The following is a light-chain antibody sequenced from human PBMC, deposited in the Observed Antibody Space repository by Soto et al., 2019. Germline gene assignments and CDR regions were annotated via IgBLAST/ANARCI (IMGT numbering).Light chain of an antibody. Sequence: QSVLAQPASVSGSPGQWITISCAGTNRDVGGYNYVSWYQQYPGKAPKLIIYEVTYRPSGVSNRFSASKSGNTASPTISGLHPEEEADYYCSSYSSSSALDVIFGGGTKLTVL. V-gene: IGLV2-14*01. CDR3: SSYSSSSALDVI. CDR1: NRDVGGYNY. J-gene: IGLJ2*01. CDR2: EVT.